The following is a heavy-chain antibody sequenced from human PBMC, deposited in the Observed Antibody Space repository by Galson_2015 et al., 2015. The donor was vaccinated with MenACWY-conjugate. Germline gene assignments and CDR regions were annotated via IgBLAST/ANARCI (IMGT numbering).Heavy chain of an antibody. CDR1: GYTFTRYT. CDR3: ARGARSLTSHYGMDV. Sequence: CKASGYTFTRYTIHWVRQAPGQRLEWMGWINAGNGNTEYSQKFQGRVTITRDTSASTAYMVMSSLRSEDTAVYYCARGARSLTSHYGMDVWGRGTTVTVSS. V-gene: IGHV1-3*01. D-gene: IGHD2-15*01. CDR2: INAGNGNT. J-gene: IGHJ6*02.